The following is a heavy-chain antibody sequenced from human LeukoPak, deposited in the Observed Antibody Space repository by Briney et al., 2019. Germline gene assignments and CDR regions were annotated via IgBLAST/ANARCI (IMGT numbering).Heavy chain of an antibody. Sequence: PSETLSLTCTVSGGSISSYYWSWIRQPPGKGLEWIGYIYYSGSTNYNPSLKSRVTISVDTSKNQFSLKLSSVTAADTAVYYCARLVYGGNRGAFDIWGQGTMVTVSS. V-gene: IGHV4-59*08. CDR3: ARLVYGGNRGAFDI. J-gene: IGHJ3*02. D-gene: IGHD4-17*01. CDR2: IYYSGST. CDR1: GGSISSYY.